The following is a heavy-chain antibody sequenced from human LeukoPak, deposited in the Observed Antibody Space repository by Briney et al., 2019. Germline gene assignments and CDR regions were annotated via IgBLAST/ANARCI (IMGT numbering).Heavy chain of an antibody. J-gene: IGHJ4*02. D-gene: IGHD3-10*01. CDR1: GFTFSSYW. Sequence: PGGSLRLSCAASGFTFSSYWMSWVRQAPGKGLEWVANIKQDGSEKYYVDSVKGRFTISRDNAKNSLYLQMNSLRAEDTAVYYCASLERGSGSYFDYWGQGTLVTVSS. CDR2: IKQDGSEK. V-gene: IGHV3-7*01. CDR3: ASLERGSGSYFDY.